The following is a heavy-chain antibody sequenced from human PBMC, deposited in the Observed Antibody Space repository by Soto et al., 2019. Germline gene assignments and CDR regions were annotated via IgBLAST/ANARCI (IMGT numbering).Heavy chain of an antibody. CDR2: INTGNGNT. J-gene: IGHJ5*02. CDR3: ARAISGYVT. CDR1: GITYTTYA. Sequence: QVQLVQSGAEVKKPGASVKVSCKASGITYTTYAIHWVRQAPGQGLEWMGWINTGNGNTRHSQRFQGRVTLTTDTSASTAYMDLSSLTSEDTAVYYCARAISGYVTWGQGTLITVSS. V-gene: IGHV1-3*04. D-gene: IGHD5-12*01.